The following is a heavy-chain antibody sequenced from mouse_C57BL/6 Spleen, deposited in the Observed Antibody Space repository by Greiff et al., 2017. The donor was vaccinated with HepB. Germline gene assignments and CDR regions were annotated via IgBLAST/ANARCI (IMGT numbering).Heavy chain of an antibody. J-gene: IGHJ3*01. V-gene: IGHV2-2*01. D-gene: IGHD1-1*01. CDR1: GFSLTSYG. CDR2: IWSGGST. CDR3: ARVYGSAWFAY. Sequence: VMLVESGPGLVQPSQSLSITCTVSGFSLTSYGVHWVRQSPGKGLEWLGVIWSGGSTDYNAAFISRLSISKDNSKSQVFFKMNSLQADDTAIYYCARVYGSAWFAYWGQGTLVTVSA.